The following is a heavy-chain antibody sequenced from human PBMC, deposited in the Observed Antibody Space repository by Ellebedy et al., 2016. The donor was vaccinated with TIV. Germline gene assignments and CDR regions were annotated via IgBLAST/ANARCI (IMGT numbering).Heavy chain of an antibody. J-gene: IGHJ5*01. Sequence: DSVKGRFTISRDNAKNSLFLQMNSLRAEDTAVYYCARDPLRLTGYTTSWCDFWGQGTLVTVSS. V-gene: IGHV3-11*04. D-gene: IGHD6-13*01. CDR3: ARDPLRLTGYTTSWCDF.